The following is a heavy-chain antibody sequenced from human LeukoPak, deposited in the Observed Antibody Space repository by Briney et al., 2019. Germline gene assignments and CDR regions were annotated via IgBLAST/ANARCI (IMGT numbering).Heavy chain of an antibody. V-gene: IGHV3-7*01. CDR1: GFTLNSYL. CDR3: ARSNPNRNALDL. CDR2: IKKDGSEE. D-gene: IGHD1-14*01. J-gene: IGHJ3*01. Sequence: PGGSLRLSCAASGFTLNSYLMSWVRQAPGRGLEWVAKIKKDGSEENYLDSVKGRFTVSRDNAKNSLYLQMNSLRGEDTAVYYCARSNPNRNALDLWGQGTMVTISS.